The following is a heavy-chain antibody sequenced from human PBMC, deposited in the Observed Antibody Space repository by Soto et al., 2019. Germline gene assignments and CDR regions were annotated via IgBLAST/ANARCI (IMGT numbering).Heavy chain of an antibody. CDR2: IKQDGSAK. Sequence: GGSLRLSCAASGFPFRNYWMSWVRQAPGKGLEWLANIKQDGSAKYYVDSVKGRFTISRDNAKNSLYLQMNSLRAEDTAVYYCARPTSADYGDYGWDFWGQGTQVTVSS. CDR1: GFPFRNYW. CDR3: ARPTSADYGDYGWDF. V-gene: IGHV3-7*01. J-gene: IGHJ4*02. D-gene: IGHD4-17*01.